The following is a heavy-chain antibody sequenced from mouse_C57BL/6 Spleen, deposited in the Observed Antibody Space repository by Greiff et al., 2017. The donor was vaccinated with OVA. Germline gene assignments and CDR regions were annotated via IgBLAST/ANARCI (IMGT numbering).Heavy chain of an antibody. J-gene: IGHJ2*01. CDR3: ARRGGTSTMITTGYYFDY. Sequence: VQLQQSGPVLVKPGASVQMSCKASGYTFTDYYMNWVKQSHGKSLEWIGVINPYNGGTSYNQKFKGKATLTVDKSSSTAYMELNSLTSEDSAVYYCARRGGTSTMITTGYYFDYWGQGTTLTVSS. CDR1: GYTFTDYY. D-gene: IGHD2-4*01. V-gene: IGHV1-19*01. CDR2: INPYNGGT.